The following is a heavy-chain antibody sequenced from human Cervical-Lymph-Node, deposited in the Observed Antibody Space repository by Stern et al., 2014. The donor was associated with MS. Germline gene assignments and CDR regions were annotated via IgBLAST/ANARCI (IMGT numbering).Heavy chain of an antibody. CDR2: ITGSGDST. Sequence: EVQLLESGGGLVQPGGSLRLSCAASGFDFNFYAMSWVRQAPVKGLEWVASITGSGDSTYYADSVKGRFTISRDNSKNTLFLQMKSLRAEDTGVYYCAKEGLVEDGYNLGGQGTLVTVSS. V-gene: IGHV3-23*01. D-gene: IGHD5-24*01. CDR1: GFDFNFYA. CDR3: AKEGLVEDGYNL. J-gene: IGHJ4*02.